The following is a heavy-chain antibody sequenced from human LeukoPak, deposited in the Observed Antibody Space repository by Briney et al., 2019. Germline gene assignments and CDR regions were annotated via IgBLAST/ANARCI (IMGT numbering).Heavy chain of an antibody. CDR1: GYTFTSYD. D-gene: IGHD6-13*01. Sequence: ASVKVSCKASGYTFTSYDINWVRQATGQGLEWMGWMNPNSGNTGYAQKFQGRVTMTTDTSTSTAYMELRSLRSDDTAVYYCARSPHSSSWYAEYFHYWGQGTLVTVSS. V-gene: IGHV1-8*01. J-gene: IGHJ1*01. CDR3: ARSPHSSSWYAEYFHY. CDR2: MNPNSGNT.